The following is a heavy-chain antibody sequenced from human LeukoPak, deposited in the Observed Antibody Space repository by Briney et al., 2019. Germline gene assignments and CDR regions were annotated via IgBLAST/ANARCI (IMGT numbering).Heavy chain of an antibody. V-gene: IGHV3-7*02. J-gene: IGHJ4*02. D-gene: IGHD3-10*02. CDR2: IQENGGEK. CDR3: ASGTSYYVQ. Sequence: GGSLRLSCAASGFTFSSYWMSWVRQAPGKGLEWVADIQENGGEKYYIDSVKGRFTISRDNAKNSLYLQMNSLRAEDTAVYYCASGTSYYVQWGQGTLVTVSS. CDR1: GFTFSSYW.